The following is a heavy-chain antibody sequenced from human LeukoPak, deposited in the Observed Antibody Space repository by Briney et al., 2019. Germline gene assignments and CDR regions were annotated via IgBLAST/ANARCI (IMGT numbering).Heavy chain of an antibody. CDR1: GFSIADHH. D-gene: IGHD6-13*01. Sequence: GGSLRLSCAGAGFSIADHHMDWVRQAPGTGLEWIGLSATTKPNSCTTQYAASVRGRFTISRDDSQNSLYLHLNSLKTEDTAVYYCVRVVTTRSGWYHFDNWGLGTLVSVPS. V-gene: IGHV3-72*01. J-gene: IGHJ4*02. CDR2: SATTKPNSCTT. CDR3: VRVVTTRSGWYHFDN.